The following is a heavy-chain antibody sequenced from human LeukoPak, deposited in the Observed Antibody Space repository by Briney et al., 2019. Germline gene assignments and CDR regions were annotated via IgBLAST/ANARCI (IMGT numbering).Heavy chain of an antibody. J-gene: IGHJ4*02. CDR2: ISYDGSNK. Sequence: PGRSLRLSCAASGFTFSSYAMHWVRQAPGKGLEWVAVISYDGSNKYYADSVKGRFTISRDNSKNTLYLQMNSLRAEDTAVYHCAREARAWSPFDYWGQGTLVTVSS. D-gene: IGHD2-15*01. V-gene: IGHV3-30-3*01. CDR3: AREARAWSPFDY. CDR1: GFTFSSYA.